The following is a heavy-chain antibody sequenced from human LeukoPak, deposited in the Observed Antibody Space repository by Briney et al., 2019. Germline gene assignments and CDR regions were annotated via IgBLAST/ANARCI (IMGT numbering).Heavy chain of an antibody. D-gene: IGHD2/OR15-2a*01. Sequence: GGSLRLSCAASGFAFSTYWMIWVRQAPGKGLERVASIGKDGSEKSYVDSVKGRFTISRDNARNSLYLQMSSLRVEDTAVYYWSRSIVMAQLELWGQGNLVTVS. J-gene: IGHJ4*02. CDR2: IGKDGSEK. V-gene: IGHV3-7*01. CDR1: GFAFSTYW. CDR3: SRSIVMAQLEL.